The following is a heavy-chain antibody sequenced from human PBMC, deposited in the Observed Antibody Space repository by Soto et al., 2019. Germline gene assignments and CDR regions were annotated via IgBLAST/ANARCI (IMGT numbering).Heavy chain of an antibody. Sequence: QVQLQESGPGVVKPSETLSLSCTVSGASVSSGSYYWTWIRQPPGKGLEWVRYIFYNGKTTNYNPSLKSRVTISVDTSKNQFSLKMSSVTAADTAFYYCARVYSGSYGQNDWVQGTLVTVSA. V-gene: IGHV4-61*01. D-gene: IGHD1-26*01. CDR2: IFYNGKTT. CDR1: GASVSSGSYY. CDR3: ARVYSGSYGQND. J-gene: IGHJ4*02.